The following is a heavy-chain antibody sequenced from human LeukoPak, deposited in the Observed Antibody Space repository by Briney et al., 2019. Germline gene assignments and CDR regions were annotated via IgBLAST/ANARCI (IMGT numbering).Heavy chain of an antibody. J-gene: IGHJ6*02. CDR3: ARHDTAMATDYGMDV. CDR1: GFTFSSYA. D-gene: IGHD5-18*01. Sequence: PGGSLRLSCAASGFTFSSYAMSWVRQAPGKGLEWVSGISGSSGSTYYADSVKGRFTISRDNAKNSLYLQMNSLRAEDTAVYYCARHDTAMATDYGMDVWGQGTTVTVSS. CDR2: ISGSSGST. V-gene: IGHV3-23*01.